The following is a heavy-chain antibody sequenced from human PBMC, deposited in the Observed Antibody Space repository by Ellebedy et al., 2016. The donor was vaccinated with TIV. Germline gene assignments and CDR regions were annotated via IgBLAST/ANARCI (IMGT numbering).Heavy chain of an antibody. J-gene: IGHJ4*02. Sequence: SETLSLTCSVSGGSASVNTYFCNWMRQSPGKGLEWIAYIHYSGITDYNPSLRSRVTMSVDTSKNQFSLSLRSVTAADTAVYFCAKYYCPNGVCYHFDYWGRGTLVTVSS. CDR3: AKYYCPNGVCYHFDY. CDR2: IHYSGIT. CDR1: GGSASVNTYF. D-gene: IGHD2-8*01. V-gene: IGHV4-59*02.